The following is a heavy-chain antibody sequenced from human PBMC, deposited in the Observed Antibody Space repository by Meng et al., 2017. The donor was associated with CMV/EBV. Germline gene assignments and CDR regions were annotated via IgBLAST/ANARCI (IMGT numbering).Heavy chain of an antibody. V-gene: IGHV1-69*01. J-gene: IGHJ4*02. Sequence: QGQLVQSGPEVKNPGSSVKVPCKASGGTFSSYAISWVRQAPGQGLEWMGGIIPIFGTANYAQKFQGRVTITADESTSTAYMELSSLRSEDTAVYYCARQLRLGELSPFDYWGQGTLVTVSS. D-gene: IGHD3-16*02. CDR1: GGTFSSYA. CDR3: ARQLRLGELSPFDY. CDR2: IIPIFGTA.